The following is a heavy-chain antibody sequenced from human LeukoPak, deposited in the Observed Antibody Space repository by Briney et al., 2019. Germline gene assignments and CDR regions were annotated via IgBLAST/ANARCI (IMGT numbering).Heavy chain of an antibody. CDR3: ARPVTARGGSGWPQHIDY. D-gene: IGHD6-19*01. V-gene: IGHV4-39*01. CDR1: GDSISSSTYY. Sequence: PSETLSLTCTVSGDSISSSTYYWGWIRQPPGKGLEWIGSIYNTGSTYYSPSLKSRVTISVDTSKNQFSLKLSSVTAADTAVYYCARPVTARGGSGWPQHIDYWGQGTLVSVSS. J-gene: IGHJ4*02. CDR2: IYNTGST.